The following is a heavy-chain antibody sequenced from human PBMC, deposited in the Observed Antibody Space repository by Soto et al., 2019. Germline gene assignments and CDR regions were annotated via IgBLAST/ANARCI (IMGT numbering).Heavy chain of an antibody. CDR2: IRSKAYGGTT. D-gene: IGHD3-3*01. Sequence: GGSLRLSCTASGFTFGDYAMSWFRQAPGKGLEWVGFIRSKAYGGTTEYVASVKGRFTISRDDSKSIAYLQMNSLKTEDTAVYYCTGDFWSGPPPYYYYGMDVWGQGTTVTVSS. J-gene: IGHJ6*02. V-gene: IGHV3-49*03. CDR3: TGDFWSGPPPYYYYGMDV. CDR1: GFTFGDYA.